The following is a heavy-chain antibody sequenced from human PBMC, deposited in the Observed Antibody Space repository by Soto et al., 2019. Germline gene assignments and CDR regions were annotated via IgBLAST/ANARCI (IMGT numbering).Heavy chain of an antibody. CDR1: GFTFSNAW. J-gene: IGHJ6*02. Sequence: PGGSLRLSCSASGFTFSNAWMNWLRPAPGKVLEWVGRIKSKTDGGTTDYAAPVKGRFTISRDDSKNTLYLQMNRLKTEDTAVYYCTTALRQARRGDVWGQGTTVTVS. CDR2: IKSKTDGGTT. CDR3: TTALRQARRGDV. V-gene: IGHV3-15*07. D-gene: IGHD3-10*01.